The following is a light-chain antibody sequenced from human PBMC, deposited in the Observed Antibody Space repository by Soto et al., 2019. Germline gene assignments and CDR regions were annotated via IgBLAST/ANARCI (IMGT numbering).Light chain of an antibody. Sequence: QSVLTQPPSLSGAPGQRVTISCTGSSSDIGAGSEVHWYQQLPGTAPKLLIFGSTNRPSGVPDRFSGSKSATSASLAITGLQDEDEADYYCQSYDNSMSAYVLGTGTKVTVL. CDR1: SSDIGAGSE. CDR2: GST. CDR3: QSYDNSMSAYV. V-gene: IGLV1-40*01. J-gene: IGLJ1*01.